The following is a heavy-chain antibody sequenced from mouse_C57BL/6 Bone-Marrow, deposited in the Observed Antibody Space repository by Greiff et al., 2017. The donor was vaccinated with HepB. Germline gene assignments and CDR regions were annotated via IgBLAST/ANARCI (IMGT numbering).Heavy chain of an antibody. V-gene: IGHV6-3*01. CDR3: TGDYYGCSSYWYFDV. CDR1: GFTFSNYW. J-gene: IGHJ1*03. D-gene: IGHD1-1*01. CDR2: IRLKSDNYAT. Sequence: EVKLMESGGGLVQPGGSMKLSCVASGFTFSNYWMNWVRQSPEKGLEWVAQIRLKSDNYATHYAESVKGRFTISRDDYKSSVYLQMNNLRAEDTGIYYCTGDYYGCSSYWYFDVWGTVTTVTVSS.